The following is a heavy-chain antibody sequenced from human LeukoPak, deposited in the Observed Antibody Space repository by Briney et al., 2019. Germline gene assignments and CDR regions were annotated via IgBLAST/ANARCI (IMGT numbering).Heavy chain of an antibody. Sequence: PSETLSLTCTVSGGSISSGSYYWSWIRQPAGKGLEWIGRIYTSGSTNYNPSLKSRVTISVDTSKNQFSLKLSSVTAADTAVYYCARDRRKWELPYFDYWGQGTLVTVSS. V-gene: IGHV4-61*02. D-gene: IGHD1-26*01. J-gene: IGHJ4*02. CDR3: ARDRRKWELPYFDY. CDR1: GGSISSGSYY. CDR2: IYTSGST.